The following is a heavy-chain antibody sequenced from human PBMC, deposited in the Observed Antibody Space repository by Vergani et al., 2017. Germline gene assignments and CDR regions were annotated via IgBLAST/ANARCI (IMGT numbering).Heavy chain of an antibody. CDR1: GFTSSYYG. V-gene: IGHV3-30*03. D-gene: IGHD1-1*01. CDR2: ISYDGTQI. Sequence: QVHLVESGGGVVQPGRSLRLSCVVSGFTSSYYGMHWVRQAPGKGLEWVAVISYDGTQIYYADSVKVRFTISRDNSKSTLYLQMNSLRTEDTALYYCATKSCGTPGCQIGYFREWGQGTLVTVSS. J-gene: IGHJ1*01. CDR3: ATKSCGTPGCQIGYFRE.